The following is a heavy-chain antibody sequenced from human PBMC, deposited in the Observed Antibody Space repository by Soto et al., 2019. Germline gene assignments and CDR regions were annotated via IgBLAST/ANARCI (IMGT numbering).Heavy chain of an antibody. J-gene: IGHJ4*01. V-gene: IGHV4-39*01. CDR1: GGSISSSSYY. Sequence: SETLSLTCTISGGSISSSSYYWGWIRQHPGKGLIWIGSFYFNGSTYYNPSLKSRVTMSVDTSKTQLSLKLSSVTAADTAVYYCAXQYSSGSAKYYFDSWGQRTPVTVSS. CDR3: AXQYSSGSAKYYFDS. CDR2: FYFNGST. D-gene: IGHD6-25*01.